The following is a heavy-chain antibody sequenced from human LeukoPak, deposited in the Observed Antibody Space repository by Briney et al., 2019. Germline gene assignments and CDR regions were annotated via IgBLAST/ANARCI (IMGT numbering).Heavy chain of an antibody. J-gene: IGHJ4*02. CDR2: IIPIFGTA. CDR1: GGTFSSCA. CDR3: ARGPLRNDYSNYEQGDEYYFDY. V-gene: IGHV1-69*05. Sequence: GASVKVSCKASGGTFSSCAISWVRQAPGQGLEWMGEIIPIFGTANYAQKFQGRVTITTDESTSTAYMELSSLRSEDTAVYYCARGPLRNDYSNYEQGDEYYFDYWGQGTLVTVSS. D-gene: IGHD4-11*01.